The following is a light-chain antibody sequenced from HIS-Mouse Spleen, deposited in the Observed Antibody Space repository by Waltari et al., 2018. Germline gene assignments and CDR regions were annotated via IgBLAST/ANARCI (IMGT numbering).Light chain of an antibody. CDR1: ASPKKY. Sequence: SYELTQPPSVSVSPGQTARITCSGDASPKKYSYWDQQKSGQAPVLVIYEDSKRPSGIPERFSGSSSGTMATLTISGAQVEDEADYYCYSTDSSGNHRVFGGGTKLTVL. CDR2: EDS. V-gene: IGLV3-10*01. J-gene: IGLJ2*01. CDR3: YSTDSSGNHRV.